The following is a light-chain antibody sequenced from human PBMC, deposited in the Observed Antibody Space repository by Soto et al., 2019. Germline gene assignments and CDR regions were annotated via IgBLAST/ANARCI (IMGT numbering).Light chain of an antibody. Sequence: QSALTQPPSASGSPGQSVTISCTGAGSDIGGYNYVSWFQQHPGKAPKLIVFEVNKRPSGVPDRFSGSKSGNTASLTISGLQAEDEADYYCTSYTSLNTVVFGGGTKLTVL. CDR1: GSDIGGYNY. CDR3: TSYTSLNTVV. V-gene: IGLV2-8*01. J-gene: IGLJ2*01. CDR2: EVN.